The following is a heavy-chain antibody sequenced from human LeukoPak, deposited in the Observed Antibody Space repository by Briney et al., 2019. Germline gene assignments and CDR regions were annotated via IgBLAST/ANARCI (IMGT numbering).Heavy chain of an antibody. CDR2: IIPIFGTA. CDR1: GGTFSSYA. V-gene: IGHV1-69*05. CDR3: AGLVQKPIPRRRYYLDY. Sequence: SVKVSCKASGGTFSSYAISWVRQAPGQGLEWMGGIIPIFGTANYAQKFQGRVTITTDESTSTAYMELSSLRSEDTAVYCCAGLVQKPIPRRRYYLDYWGQGTLVTVSS. J-gene: IGHJ4*02. D-gene: IGHD1-14*01.